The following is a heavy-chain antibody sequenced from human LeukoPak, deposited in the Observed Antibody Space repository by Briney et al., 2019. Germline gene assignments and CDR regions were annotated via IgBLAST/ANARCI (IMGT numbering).Heavy chain of an antibody. V-gene: IGHV4-59*01. J-gene: IGHJ3*02. CDR1: GGSISSYY. D-gene: IGHD4-11*01. CDR3: ARDSPSYSTIGSYAFGI. CDR2: IYYSGST. Sequence: SETLSLTCTVSGGSISSYYWSWIRQPPGKGLEWIGYIYYSGSTNYNPSLKSRVTISVDTSKNQFSLKLSSVTAADTAVYYCARDSPSYSTIGSYAFGIWGQGTMVTVSS.